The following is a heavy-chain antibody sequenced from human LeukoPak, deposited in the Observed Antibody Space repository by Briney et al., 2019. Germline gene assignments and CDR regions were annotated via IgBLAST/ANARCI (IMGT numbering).Heavy chain of an antibody. CDR3: ARRSLTYYYGSGPLDY. Sequence: SETLSLTCTVSGGSISSSSYYWGWIRQPPGKWLEWIGSIYYSGSTYYNPSLKSRVTISVDTSKNQFSLKLSSVTAADTAVYYCARRSLTYYYGSGPLDYWGQGTLVTVSS. CDR1: GGSISSSSYY. CDR2: IYYSGST. D-gene: IGHD3-10*01. J-gene: IGHJ4*02. V-gene: IGHV4-39*01.